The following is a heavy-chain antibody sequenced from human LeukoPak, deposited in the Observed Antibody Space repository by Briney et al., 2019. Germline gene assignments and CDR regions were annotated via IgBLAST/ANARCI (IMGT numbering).Heavy chain of an antibody. Sequence: GGSLRLSCAASGFTYYDHAMHWVRQPPGKGLEWGALINWDGTDTFYADPVRGRFTISRDNSKSSLYLQMNSLRPDDTALYYCAKDMTQVGTIGLDFWGQGTLVTVSS. J-gene: IGHJ4*02. D-gene: IGHD1-1*01. CDR2: INWDGTDT. V-gene: IGHV3-43D*04. CDR3: AKDMTQVGTIGLDF. CDR1: GFTYYDHA.